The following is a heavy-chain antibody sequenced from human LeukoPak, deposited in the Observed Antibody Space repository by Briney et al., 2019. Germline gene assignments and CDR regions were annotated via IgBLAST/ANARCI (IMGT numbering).Heavy chain of an antibody. D-gene: IGHD1-26*01. V-gene: IGHV4-39*02. Sequence: PSETLSLTCTVSDGSINTNTYYWGWIRQPPGKGLEWIASINSRGRTYYNPSLTGRVTISADTSKNHFFLQLTSVTAADIAVYYCAREASGPSYYYYYIDVWGKGTTVTVSS. CDR3: AREASGPSYYYYYIDV. CDR2: INSRGRT. CDR1: DGSINTNTYY. J-gene: IGHJ6*03.